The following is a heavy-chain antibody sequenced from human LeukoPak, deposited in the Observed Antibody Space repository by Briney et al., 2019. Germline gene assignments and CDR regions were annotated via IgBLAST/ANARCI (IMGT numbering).Heavy chain of an antibody. CDR1: GFTFSSYG. CDR3: VAEYGTKGEYFQH. J-gene: IGHJ1*01. V-gene: IGHV3-33*01. Sequence: GRSLRLSCAASGFTFSSYGMHWVRQAPGKGLEWVAVIWYDGSNKYYADSVKGRFTISRDNSKNTLYLQMNSLRAEDTAVYYCVAEYGTKGEYFQHWGQGTLVTVSS. D-gene: IGHD2-2*01. CDR2: IWYDGSNK.